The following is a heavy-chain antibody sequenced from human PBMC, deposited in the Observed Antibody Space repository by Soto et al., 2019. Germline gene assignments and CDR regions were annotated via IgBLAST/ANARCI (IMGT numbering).Heavy chain of an antibody. CDR1: GGSLSGYY. V-gene: IGHV4-34*01. J-gene: IGHJ4*02. CDR3: AILTTSMTPDY. CDR2: INHRGIT. D-gene: IGHD4-17*01. Sequence: SETLSLTCAVYGGSLSGYYWSWIRQPPGKGLEWIGEINHRGITHYSPSLKSRVTILVDTSKNQFSLNLSSVTAADTAVYYCAILTTSMTPDYWGQGTLVTVSS.